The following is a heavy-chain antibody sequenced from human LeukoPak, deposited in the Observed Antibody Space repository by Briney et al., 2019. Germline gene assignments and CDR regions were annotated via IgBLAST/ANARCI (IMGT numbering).Heavy chain of an antibody. Sequence: SETLSLICGISGDSINNHDWWSWIRQPPGKGLEWIGYVHYSGSANYNPSLESRVTMSLDNSKNQFSLDLTSVTAADTAVYYCARNRGWYATDVWGQGAAVTVSS. CDR3: ARNRGWYATDV. CDR2: VHYSGSA. D-gene: IGHD6-19*01. V-gene: IGHV4-59*11. J-gene: IGHJ6*02. CDR1: GDSINNHD.